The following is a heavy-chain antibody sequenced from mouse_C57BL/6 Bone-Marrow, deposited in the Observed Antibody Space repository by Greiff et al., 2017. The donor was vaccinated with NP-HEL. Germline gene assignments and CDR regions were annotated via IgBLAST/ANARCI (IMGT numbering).Heavy chain of an antibody. D-gene: IGHD2-5*01. V-gene: IGHV5-12*01. J-gene: IGHJ1*03. Sequence: EVPVVESGGGLVQPGGSLKLSCAASGFTFSDYYLYWVRQTPEKRLAWVAYISNGGGSTYYPDTVKGRFTISRDNAKNTLYLQMSRLKSEDTAMYYCARPGYSNSWYFDVWGTGTTVTVSS. CDR2: ISNGGGST. CDR1: GFTFSDYY. CDR3: ARPGYSNSWYFDV.